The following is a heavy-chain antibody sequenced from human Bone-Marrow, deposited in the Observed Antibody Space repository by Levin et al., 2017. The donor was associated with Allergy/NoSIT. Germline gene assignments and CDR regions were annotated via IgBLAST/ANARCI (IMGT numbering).Heavy chain of an antibody. V-gene: IGHV4-30-4*01. D-gene: IGHD3-10*01. CDR3: ARDGTYYYGSGTNGGDAFDS. CDR2: IYYSGST. J-gene: IGHJ3*02. Sequence: PSETLSLTCTVSGGSISSGDYYWSWIRQPPGKGLEWIGYIYYSGSTYYNPSLKSRVTISVDTSKNQFSLKLSSVTAADTAVYYCARDGTYYYGSGTNGGDAFDSWGQGTMVTVSS. CDR1: GGSISSGDYY.